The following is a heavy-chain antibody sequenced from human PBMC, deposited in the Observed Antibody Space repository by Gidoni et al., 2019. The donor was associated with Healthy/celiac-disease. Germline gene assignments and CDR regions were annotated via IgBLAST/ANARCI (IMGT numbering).Heavy chain of an antibody. J-gene: IGHJ6*02. V-gene: IGHV3-7*01. Sequence: EVQLVESGGGLVQPGGSLRLSCAASGFTFSSYWMSWVRQAPGKGLEWVANIKQDGSEKYYVDSVKGRFTISRDNAKNSLYLQMNSLRAEDTAVYYCARVCDGTCYYYYGMDVWGQGTTVTVSS. D-gene: IGHD1-1*01. CDR1: GFTFSSYW. CDR2: IKQDGSEK. CDR3: ARVCDGTCYYYYGMDV.